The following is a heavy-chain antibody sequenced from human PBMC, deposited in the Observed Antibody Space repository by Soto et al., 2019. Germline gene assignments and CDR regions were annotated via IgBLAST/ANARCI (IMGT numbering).Heavy chain of an antibody. CDR2: IYYSGST. CDR3: ARRGSSSWYGY. Sequence: QLQLQESGPGLVKPSETVSLTCTVSGGSISSSSYYWGWIRQPPGKGLEWIGSIYYSGSTYDNPSLKSRVTISVDTSKNQFSLKLSSVTAADTAVYYCARRGSSSWYGYWGQGTLVTVSS. CDR1: GGSISSSSYY. D-gene: IGHD6-13*01. J-gene: IGHJ4*02. V-gene: IGHV4-39*01.